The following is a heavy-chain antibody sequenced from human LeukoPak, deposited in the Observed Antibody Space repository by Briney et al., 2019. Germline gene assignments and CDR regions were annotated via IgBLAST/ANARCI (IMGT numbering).Heavy chain of an antibody. Sequence: ASVKVSCKASGYTFTGYYMHWVRQAPGQGLEWMGRINPNSGGTNDAQKFQGRVTTTRDTSISTAYMELSRLRSDDTAVYYCARPQNYYGSGSYYTREAFDIWGQGTMVTVSS. J-gene: IGHJ3*02. D-gene: IGHD3-10*01. CDR1: GYTFTGYY. V-gene: IGHV1-2*06. CDR3: ARPQNYYGSGSYYTREAFDI. CDR2: INPNSGGT.